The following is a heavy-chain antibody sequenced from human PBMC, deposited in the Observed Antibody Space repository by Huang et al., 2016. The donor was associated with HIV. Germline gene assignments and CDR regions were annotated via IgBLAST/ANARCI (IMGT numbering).Heavy chain of an antibody. CDR1: GGSFSGYY. V-gene: IGHV4-34*01. Sequence: QVQLQQWGAGLLRPSETLSLTCAVYGGSFSGYYGTWIRQPPGKGLGWIGEINHSESTNDNPSLKSRVTISVDKSRNQFSLTLTSVTAADTAVYYCARGQGGYYYYYMDVWGKGTTVTVSS. CDR3: ARGQGGYYYYYMDV. CDR2: INHSEST. J-gene: IGHJ6*03.